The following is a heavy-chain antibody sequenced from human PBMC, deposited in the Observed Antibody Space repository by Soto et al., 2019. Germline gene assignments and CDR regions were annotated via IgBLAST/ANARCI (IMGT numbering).Heavy chain of an antibody. V-gene: IGHV5-10-1*01. J-gene: IGHJ3*02. D-gene: IGHD3-22*01. CDR1: GYSFTSYW. CDR3: ARRAYCYDSSGYLDAFEI. Sequence: PVESLKISCKGSGYSFTSYWISWVRQMPGQGLEWMGRIDPSDSYTNYSPSFQGHVTITADKSISTAYLQWSSLKASDTAMYYFARRAYCYDSSGYLDAFEIWGQGRMVTVSS. CDR2: IDPSDSYT.